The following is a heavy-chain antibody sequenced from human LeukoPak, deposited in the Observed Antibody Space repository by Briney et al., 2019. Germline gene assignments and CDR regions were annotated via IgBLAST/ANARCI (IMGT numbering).Heavy chain of an antibody. D-gene: IGHD2-8*02. J-gene: IGHJ5*02. Sequence: SQTLSLTCTVSGGSISSGDYYWSWIRQPPGKVLEWIGYIYYSGSTYYNPSLKSRVTISVDTSKNQFSLKLSSVTAADTAVYYCCGFHCAGGSYHNRFDSRGQGTLVTVSS. V-gene: IGHV4-30-4*08. CDR2: IYYSGST. CDR1: GGSISSGDYY. CDR3: CGFHCAGGSYHNRFDS.